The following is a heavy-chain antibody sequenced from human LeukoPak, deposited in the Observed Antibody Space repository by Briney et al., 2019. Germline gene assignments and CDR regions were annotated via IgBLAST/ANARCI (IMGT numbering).Heavy chain of an antibody. Sequence: PSETLSLTCTVSGGSISSYYWSWIRQPAGKGLEWIGHMYTSGSTNYNPSLKSRVTMSVDTSKNQLSLKVRSATAADTAVYYCARLRVVVGTRGPQWFDPWGQGTLVTVSS. D-gene: IGHD1-1*01. CDR3: ARLRVVVGTRGPQWFDP. CDR2: MYTSGST. J-gene: IGHJ5*02. V-gene: IGHV4-4*07. CDR1: GGSISSYY.